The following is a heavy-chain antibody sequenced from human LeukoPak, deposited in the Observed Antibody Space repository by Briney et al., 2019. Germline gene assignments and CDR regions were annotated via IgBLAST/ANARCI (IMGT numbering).Heavy chain of an antibody. D-gene: IGHD3-10*01. CDR3: ARDTVVRGVLSSIY. V-gene: IGHV3-7*01. J-gene: IGHJ4*02. CDR2: IKQDGSEK. CDR1: GFTFSSYW. Sequence: GGSLRLSCAASGFTFSSYWMSWVRQAPGKGLEWVANIKQDGSEKYYVDSVKGRFTISRDNAKNSLYLQMNSLTAEDTAVCYCARDTVVRGVLSSIYWGQGTLVTVSS.